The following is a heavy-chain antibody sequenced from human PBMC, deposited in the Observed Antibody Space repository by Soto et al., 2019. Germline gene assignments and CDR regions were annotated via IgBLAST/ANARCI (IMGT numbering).Heavy chain of an antibody. CDR3: ARGLTGSAGGFAP. J-gene: IGHJ5*02. CDR2: IYPGDSET. D-gene: IGHD3-22*01. V-gene: IGHV5-51*01. Sequence: GESLKISSKGSGYKFATYWIAWVRQMPGRGLEWMGIIYPGDSETIYSSSFRGHVTISADKSLNTAYLQWDSLTASDSAIYYGARGLTGSAGGFAPWGQGSVVTVSS. CDR1: GYKFATYW.